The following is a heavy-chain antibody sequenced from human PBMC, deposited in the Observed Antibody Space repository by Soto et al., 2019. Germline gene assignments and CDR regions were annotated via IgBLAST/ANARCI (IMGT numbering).Heavy chain of an antibody. Sequence: QVQLHESGPGLVKPSQTLSLTCTVSGGSISSGDYYWSWIRQPPGKGLEWIGYIYYSGSTYYNPSLKSRVTISVDTSKNQFSLKLSSVTAADTAVYYCASVDTPMGRSSVYWGQGTLVTVSS. CDR3: ASVDTPMGRSSVY. D-gene: IGHD5-18*01. V-gene: IGHV4-30-4*01. CDR2: IYYSGST. J-gene: IGHJ4*02. CDR1: GGSISSGDYY.